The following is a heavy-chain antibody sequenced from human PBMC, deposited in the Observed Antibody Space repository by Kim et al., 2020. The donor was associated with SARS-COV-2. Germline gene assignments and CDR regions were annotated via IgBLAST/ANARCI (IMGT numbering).Heavy chain of an antibody. J-gene: IGHJ4*02. D-gene: IGHD2-15*01. V-gene: IGHV3-74*01. Sequence: ACSVQGRFTISRDNSKNSLYLQMNSLRAVGTALYYCARGRGGSGPTTFDYWGQGTLVTVSS. CDR3: ARGRGGSGPTTFDY.